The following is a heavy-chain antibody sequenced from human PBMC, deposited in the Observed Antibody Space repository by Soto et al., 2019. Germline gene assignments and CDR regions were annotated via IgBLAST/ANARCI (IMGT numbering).Heavy chain of an antibody. CDR2: IDWDDDK. CDR3: AWMPWIQLDYYGMDV. J-gene: IGHJ6*02. V-gene: IGHV2-70*11. Sequence: SGPTLVNPTQTLTLTCTFSGFSLSTSGMCVSWIRQPPGKALEWLARIDWDDDKYYSTSLKTRLTISKDTSKNQVVLTMTNMDPVDTATYYCAWMPWIQLDYYGMDVWGQGTKVTVSS. CDR1: GFSLSTSGMC. D-gene: IGHD5-18*01.